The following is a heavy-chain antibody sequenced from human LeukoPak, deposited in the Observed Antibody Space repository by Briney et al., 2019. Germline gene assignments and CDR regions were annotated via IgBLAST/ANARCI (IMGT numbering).Heavy chain of an antibody. CDR3: ARGPDWGFWHYFDY. Sequence: ASVKVSCKASGYTFTSYDINWVRQATGQGLEWMGWMNPNSGNTGYAQKFQGRVTITRNTSISTAYMEQSSLRSEDTAVYYCARGPDWGFWHYFDYWGQGTLVTVSS. J-gene: IGHJ4*02. CDR2: MNPNSGNT. CDR1: GYTFTSYD. D-gene: IGHD7-27*01. V-gene: IGHV1-8*03.